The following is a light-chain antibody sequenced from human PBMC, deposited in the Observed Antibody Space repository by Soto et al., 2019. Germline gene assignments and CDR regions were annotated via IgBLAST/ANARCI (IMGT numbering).Light chain of an antibody. Sequence: DIPMTQSPSSLSASVGDRVTITCRTSQSIITYINWYQQKPGKAPKLLIYAASTLQSAVPSRFSGSGSGTDFTLTISSLQPEDFATYYCQQSYSTPPTFGQGTRVELK. J-gene: IGKJ1*01. CDR3: QQSYSTPPT. CDR2: AAS. CDR1: QSIITY. V-gene: IGKV1-39*01.